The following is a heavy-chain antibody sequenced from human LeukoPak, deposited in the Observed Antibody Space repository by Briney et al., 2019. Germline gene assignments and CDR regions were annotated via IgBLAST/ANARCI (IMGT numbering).Heavy chain of an antibody. CDR3: ATTGAVARHY. CDR1: GYTFTGYY. D-gene: IGHD6-19*01. CDR2: INPNTGAT. J-gene: IGHJ4*02. Sequence: ASVKVSCKPSGYTFTGYYLHWVRQAPGQGLEWMGWINPNTGATIYAEKFQGRVTMTRDTSIDTAYMEMRSLRSDDTAVYYCATTGAVARHYWGQGTLVTVSS. V-gene: IGHV1-2*02.